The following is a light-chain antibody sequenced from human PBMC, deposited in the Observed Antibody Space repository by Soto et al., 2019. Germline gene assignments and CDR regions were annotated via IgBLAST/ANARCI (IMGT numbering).Light chain of an antibody. CDR2: GAS. CDR1: QSVTDNY. Sequence: EIVLTQSPATLSLSPGERATLSCRAGQSVTDNYLAWYQQKPGQAPRLVISGASSRTSGIPDRFSASGSGTDFTLTISRLEPEDFAVYYCQQYTGAPLTFGQGTKVEIK. J-gene: IGKJ1*01. CDR3: QQYTGAPLT. V-gene: IGKV3-20*01.